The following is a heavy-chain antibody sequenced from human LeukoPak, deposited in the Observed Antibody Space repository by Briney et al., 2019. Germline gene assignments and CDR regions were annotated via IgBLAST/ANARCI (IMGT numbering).Heavy chain of an antibody. D-gene: IGHD3-22*01. CDR3: ARGPGSSGGAYVGDY. CDR1: GFTFSYHW. Sequence: PGGSLRLSCGASGFTFSYHWMHWGRQVPGKGLLWVSRIDGGGSSTSYADSVKGRFSISRDNAKSTLYLQMSSLRAEDTAVYYCARGPGSSGGAYVGDYWGPGTLVTVSS. V-gene: IGHV3-74*01. J-gene: IGHJ4*01. CDR2: IDGGGSST.